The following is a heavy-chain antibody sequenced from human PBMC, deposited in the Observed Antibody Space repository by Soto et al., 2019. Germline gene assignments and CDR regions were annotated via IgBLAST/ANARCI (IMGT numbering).Heavy chain of an antibody. J-gene: IGHJ4*02. V-gene: IGHV1-69*12. CDR1: GGTFSSYA. Sequence: QVQLVQSGAEVKKPGSSVKVSCKASGGTFSSYAISWVRQAPGQGLEWMGGIIPIFGTANYAQKVQGRVTITADESTSTAYMELSSLRSEDTAVYYCARSPPTVVTASYYFDYWGQGALVPVSS. CDR2: IIPIFGTA. CDR3: ARSPPTVVTASYYFDY. D-gene: IGHD2-15*01.